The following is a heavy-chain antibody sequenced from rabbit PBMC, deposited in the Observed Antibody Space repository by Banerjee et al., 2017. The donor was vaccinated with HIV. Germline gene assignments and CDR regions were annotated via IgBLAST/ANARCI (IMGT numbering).Heavy chain of an antibody. Sequence: VESGGGLVKPGASLILTCKASGVDFSSVGIIWVRRVSGKGLEWIGNIYPDYGSTDYASWVNGRFTISFDNAQNSVALQMPNLTGADTAIYFCVIYAPYGYFDLWGPGTLVPS. V-gene: IGHV1S47*01. J-gene: IGHJ4*01. CDR2: IYPDYGST. CDR1: GVDFSSVG. CDR3: VIYAPYGYFDL. D-gene: IGHD6-1*01.